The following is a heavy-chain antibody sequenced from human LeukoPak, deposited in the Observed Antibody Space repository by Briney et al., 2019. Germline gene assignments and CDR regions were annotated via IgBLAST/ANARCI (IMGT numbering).Heavy chain of an antibody. J-gene: IGHJ4*02. D-gene: IGHD4-17*01. CDR3: ARNYGHNSKYFDF. CDR2: ISPEGGDT. V-gene: IGHV1-2*02. Sequence: ASVKVSCKASGHTFSDYFMHWVRQAPGQGLEWMGWISPEGGDTHYAQRFQGRVTMTRDTSISAAYMELTSLSSDDTAVYYCARNYGHNSKYFDFWGQGTLVTVSS. CDR1: GHTFSDYF.